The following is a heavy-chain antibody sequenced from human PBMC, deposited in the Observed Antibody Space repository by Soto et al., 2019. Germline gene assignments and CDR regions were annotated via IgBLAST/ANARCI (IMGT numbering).Heavy chain of an antibody. Sequence: ASVKVSCKASGYTFTSYYIHWVRQGPGQGLEWMGIINPTGGGRTKYAQKFQGRVTVTSDRSTSTVYMELTSLRSDDTAVYYRAKVGENDGDPHLDYYYYGMDVWGQGTTVTVSS. J-gene: IGHJ6*02. CDR3: AKVGENDGDPHLDYYYYGMDV. D-gene: IGHD1-1*01. CDR1: GYTFTSYY. V-gene: IGHV1-46*01. CDR2: INPTGGGRT.